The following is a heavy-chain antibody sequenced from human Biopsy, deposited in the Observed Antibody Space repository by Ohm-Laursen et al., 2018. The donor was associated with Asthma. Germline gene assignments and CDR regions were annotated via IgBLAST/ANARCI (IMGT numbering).Heavy chain of an antibody. Sequence: SSVKVSCNASGDSFSNYAISWVRQAPGQGLEWMGGLIPVLGTPDHAQMFEGRVTITADESTSTACMELSSLSSEDTAVYYCARGYSGSDRIVYYYSGLEVWGQGTTVTVSS. CDR3: ARGYSGSDRIVYYYSGLEV. D-gene: IGHD5-12*01. V-gene: IGHV1-69*01. J-gene: IGHJ6*02. CDR2: LIPVLGTP. CDR1: GDSFSNYA.